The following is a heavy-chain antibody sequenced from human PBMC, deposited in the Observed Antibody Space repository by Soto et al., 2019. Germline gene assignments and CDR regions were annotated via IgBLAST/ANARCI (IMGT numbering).Heavy chain of an antibody. CDR3: ACSVDTAMVITWGTDFDY. CDR1: GGTFSSYA. CDR2: IIPIFGTA. J-gene: IGHJ4*02. D-gene: IGHD5-18*01. Sequence: QVQLGQSGAEVKKPGSSVKVSCKASGGTFSSYAISWVRQAPGQGLEWMGGIIPIFGTASYAQKYQGRVTITADESTSTAYMELSSLRCEDTAVYYCACSVDTAMVITWGTDFDYWGQGTLVTVSS. V-gene: IGHV1-69*01.